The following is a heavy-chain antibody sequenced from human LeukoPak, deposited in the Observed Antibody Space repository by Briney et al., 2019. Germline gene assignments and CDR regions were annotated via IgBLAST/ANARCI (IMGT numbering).Heavy chain of an antibody. CDR1: GGSISSYY. CDR2: IYTSGST. CDR3: ARWYSSGWYVN. D-gene: IGHD6-19*01. V-gene: IGHV4-4*07. J-gene: IGHJ4*02. Sequence: SEILSLTXTVSGGSISSYYWSWIRQPAGKGLEWIGRIYTSGSTNYNPSLKSRVTMSVDTSKNQFSLKLSSVTAADTAVYYCARWYSSGWYVNWGQGTLVTVSS.